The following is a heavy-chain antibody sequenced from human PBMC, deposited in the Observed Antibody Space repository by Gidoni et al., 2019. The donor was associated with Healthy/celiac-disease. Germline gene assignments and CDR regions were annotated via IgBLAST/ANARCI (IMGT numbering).Heavy chain of an antibody. J-gene: IGHJ5*02. V-gene: IGHV1-18*01. CDR1: GYTFTSYG. Sequence: QVQLVQSGAEVKKPGASVKVSCKSSGYTFTSYGISWVRQAPRQGLEWMGWISAYKGNTNYAQKLQGRVNMTTDTSTSTAYMELRSRRSDDTAVYYCSRAPTSLGSLIDPWGQGTLVTVSS. CDR2: ISAYKGNT. CDR3: SRAPTSLGSLIDP. D-gene: IGHD3-10*01.